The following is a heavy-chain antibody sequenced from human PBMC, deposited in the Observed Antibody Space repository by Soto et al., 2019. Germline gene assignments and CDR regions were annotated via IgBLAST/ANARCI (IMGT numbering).Heavy chain of an antibody. D-gene: IGHD2-2*02. V-gene: IGHV1-69*02. CDR1: GGTFSSYT. Sequence: QVQLVQSGAEVKKPGSSVKVSCKASGGTFSSYTISWVRQAPGQGLEWMGRIIPILGIANYAQKFQGRVTIXAXKXXSTAYMGLSSLRSEDTAVYYCAMEYCSSTSCYRDYWGQGTLVTVSS. J-gene: IGHJ4*02. CDR2: IIPILGIA. CDR3: AMEYCSSTSCYRDY.